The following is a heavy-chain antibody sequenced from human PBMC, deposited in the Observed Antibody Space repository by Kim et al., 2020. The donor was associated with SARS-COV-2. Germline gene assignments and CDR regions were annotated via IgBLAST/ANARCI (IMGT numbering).Heavy chain of an antibody. V-gene: IGHV3-11*01. J-gene: IGHJ4*02. D-gene: IGHD3-9*01. CDR2: ISSSGRTI. CDR3: ARDSPSYYDILTGYYLSY. CDR1: GFTFSDYY. Sequence: GGSLRLSCAASGFTFSDYYMSWIRQAPGKGLEWVSYISSSGRTIYYADSVKGRFTISRDNAKNSLYLQMNSLRAEDTAVYYCARDSPSYYDILTGYYLSYWGQGTLVTVSS.